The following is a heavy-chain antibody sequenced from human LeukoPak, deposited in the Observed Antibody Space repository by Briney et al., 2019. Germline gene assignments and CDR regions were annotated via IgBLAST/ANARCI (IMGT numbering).Heavy chain of an antibody. V-gene: IGHV3-74*01. J-gene: IGHJ4*02. CDR2: INSDGSDT. Sequence: GGSLRLSCAASGFTFSSSWVHWVRQPPGKGLVWVSRINSDGSDTNYADSVKGRFTISRDNAKNTLYLQMNSLRDEDTAVYYCARDLPRAGYWGQGTLVTVSS. CDR3: ARDLPRAGY. D-gene: IGHD3-10*01. CDR1: GFTFSSSW.